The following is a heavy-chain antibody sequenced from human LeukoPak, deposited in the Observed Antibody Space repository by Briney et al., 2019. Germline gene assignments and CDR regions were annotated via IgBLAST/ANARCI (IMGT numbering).Heavy chain of an antibody. D-gene: IGHD5-18*01. CDR3: AKKGGQTDTAMVSYYYYGMDV. CDR1: GFTFSSYA. Sequence: GGSLRLSCAASGFTFSSYAMSWVRQAPGKGLEWVSAISGSGGSTYYADPVKGRFTISRDNSKNTLYLQMNSLRAEDTAVYYCAKKGGQTDTAMVSYYYYGMDVWGQGTTVTVSS. CDR2: ISGSGGST. J-gene: IGHJ6*02. V-gene: IGHV3-23*01.